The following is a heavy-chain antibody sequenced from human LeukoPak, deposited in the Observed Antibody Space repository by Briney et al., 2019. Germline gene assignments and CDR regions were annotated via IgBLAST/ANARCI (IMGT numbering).Heavy chain of an antibody. CDR3: ARTGYSSTWVPWGFDP. J-gene: IGHJ5*02. CDR1: GDSVSSNSAA. CDR2: AYFRSKWYN. D-gene: IGHD6-13*01. Sequence: SQTLSLTCAISGDSVSSNSAAWNWIRQSPSRGLEWLGRAYFRSKWYNDYAVSVNSRITMNPDTSKNQFSLHLNSVTPEDTAVYYCARTGYSSTWVPWGFDPWSQGPLVTVSS. V-gene: IGHV6-1*01.